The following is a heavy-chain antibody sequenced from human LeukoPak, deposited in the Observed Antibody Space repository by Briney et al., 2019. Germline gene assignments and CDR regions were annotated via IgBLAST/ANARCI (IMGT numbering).Heavy chain of an antibody. V-gene: IGHV1-69*13. CDR2: IIPIFGTA. J-gene: IGHJ4*02. CDR3: AKGRGYSSSTSNPDY. CDR1: GGTFSNYA. D-gene: IGHD6-6*01. Sequence: ASVKVSCKASGGTFSNYAISWVRQAPGQGLEWMGGIIPIFGTANYAQKFQDRVTITADESMSTAYMELSSLRSEDTAIYYCAKGRGYSSSTSNPDYWGQGTQVTVSS.